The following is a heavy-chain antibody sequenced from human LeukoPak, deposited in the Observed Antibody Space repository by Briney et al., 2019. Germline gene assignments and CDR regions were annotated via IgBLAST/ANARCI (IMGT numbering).Heavy chain of an antibody. CDR1: GYTFTSYG. CDR2: ISAYNGNT. CDR3: ARGYSSSWYGVYFDY. J-gene: IGHJ4*02. Sequence: ASVKVSCKASGYTFTSYGISWVRQAPGQGLEWMGWISAYNGNTNYAQKLQGRVTMTTDTSTSTAYMELRSPRSDDTAVYYCARGYSSSWYGVYFDYWGQGTLVTVSS. V-gene: IGHV1-18*01. D-gene: IGHD6-13*01.